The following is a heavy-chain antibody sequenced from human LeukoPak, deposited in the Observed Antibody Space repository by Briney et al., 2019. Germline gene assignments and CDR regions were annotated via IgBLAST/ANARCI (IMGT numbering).Heavy chain of an antibody. CDR1: GFTLSSYA. J-gene: IGHJ6*03. CDR2: ISGSVGST. D-gene: IGHD2-8*01. Sequence: PGGSLRLSCAASGFTLSSYAMSWVRQAPGKGLEWVSAISGSVGSTYYADSVKGRFTISRDNSKNTLYLQMNSLRAEDTAVYYCAKENGYYYYYYMDVWGKGTTVTVSS. CDR3: AKENGYYYYYYMDV. V-gene: IGHV3-23*01.